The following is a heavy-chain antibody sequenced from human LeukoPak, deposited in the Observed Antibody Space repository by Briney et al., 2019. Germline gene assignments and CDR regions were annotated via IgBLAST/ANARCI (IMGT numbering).Heavy chain of an antibody. V-gene: IGHV3-30*03. D-gene: IGHD2-21*02. J-gene: IGHJ6*02. CDR1: GFTFSSYS. Sequence: PGGSLRLSCAASGFTFSSYSMNWVRQAPGKGLEWVAVISYDGSNKYYADSVKGRFTISRDNSKNTLYLQMNSLRAEDTAVYYCARGSDRVTATHYGMDVWGQGTTVTVSS. CDR3: ARGSDRVTATHYGMDV. CDR2: ISYDGSNK.